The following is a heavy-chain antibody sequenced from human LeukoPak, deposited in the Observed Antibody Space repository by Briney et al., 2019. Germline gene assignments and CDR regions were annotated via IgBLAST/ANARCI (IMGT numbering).Heavy chain of an antibody. V-gene: IGHV1-24*01. CDR1: GYTLTELS. Sequence: ASVKVSCKVSGYTLTELSMHWVRQAPGKGLEWMGGFDPEDGETIYAQKFQGRVTMTEDTSTDTAYMELSSLRSEDTAVYYCARGSGWPEYFQHWGQGTLVTVSS. D-gene: IGHD6-19*01. CDR2: FDPEDGET. CDR3: ARGSGWPEYFQH. J-gene: IGHJ1*01.